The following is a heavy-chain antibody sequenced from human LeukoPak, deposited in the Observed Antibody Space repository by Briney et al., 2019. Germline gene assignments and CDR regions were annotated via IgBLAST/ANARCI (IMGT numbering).Heavy chain of an antibody. CDR3: ERGGRGSAAVVAPRSFDI. CDR2: TYTGGNS. J-gene: IGHJ3*02. D-gene: IGHD3-22*01. V-gene: IGHV3-53*01. Sequence: GGSLRLSCAASGFTVSSIHMVWVRQAPGKGLEWGSVTYTGGNSYYADSVKGRFIISRDISKNTLYLQMNSLRAEDSALYYCERGGRGSAAVVAPRSFDIWGQGTMVTVSS. CDR1: GFTVSSIH.